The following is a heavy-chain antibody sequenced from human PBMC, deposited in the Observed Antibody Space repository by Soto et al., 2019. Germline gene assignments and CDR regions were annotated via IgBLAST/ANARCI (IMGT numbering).Heavy chain of an antibody. J-gene: IGHJ4*02. V-gene: IGHV1-69*01. Sequence: QVQLVQSGAEVKKPGSSVRVSCKASGDTFSKYGITWVRQAPGQGFEWVGEIFPVFGTVNYAQKFQGRATITAHESTSTAFIDLSSLTPDDTAMYYCARKRGIRSSGAIAFDYWGQGTLLTVSS. D-gene: IGHD2-8*02. CDR1: GDTFSKYG. CDR2: IFPVFGTV. CDR3: ARKRGIRSSGAIAFDY.